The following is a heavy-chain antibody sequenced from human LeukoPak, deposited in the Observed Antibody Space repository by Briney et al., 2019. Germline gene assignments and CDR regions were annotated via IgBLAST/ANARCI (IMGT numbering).Heavy chain of an antibody. J-gene: IGHJ4*02. D-gene: IGHD5/OR15-5a*01. Sequence: SETLSLTCTVSGGSISSYQWSWIRQPPGKGLEWIGYINTRGRTNYNPSLKSRVTFSVDTSRDQFSLKLSSVTAADTAVYYCGTFYDNKIAPFDLWGQGTLVTVSS. CDR2: INTRGRT. CDR3: GTFYDNKIAPFDL. V-gene: IGHV4-4*09. CDR1: GGSISSYQ.